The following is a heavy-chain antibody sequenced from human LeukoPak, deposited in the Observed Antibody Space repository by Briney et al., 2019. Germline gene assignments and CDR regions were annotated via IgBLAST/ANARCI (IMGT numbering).Heavy chain of an antibody. CDR3: AKEGYQAGTTSKGYFDY. J-gene: IGHJ4*02. V-gene: IGHV3-23*01. Sequence: GGSLRLSCAASGFTFSSYSMNWVRQVPGKGLEWVSGISGSGAGTYYADSVKGRFTISRDNSKNTLSLQMNSLRAEDTAAYYCAKEGYQAGTTSKGYFDYWGQGTLVTVSS. CDR1: GFTFSSYS. CDR2: ISGSGAGT. D-gene: IGHD1-7*01.